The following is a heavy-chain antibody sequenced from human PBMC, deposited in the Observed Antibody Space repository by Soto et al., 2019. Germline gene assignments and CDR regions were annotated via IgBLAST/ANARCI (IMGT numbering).Heavy chain of an antibody. J-gene: IGHJ4*02. CDR3: TRAEEMATIRFEH. CDR1: GYTFAFYF. CDR2: INPTGGTT. V-gene: IGHV1-46*01. Sequence: QVQLVQSGAEVKKPGASVKVSCRASGYTFAFYFIHWVRQAPGHGLEWVGTINPTGGTTSYAQKFQGRVTMTRDTSTSTVYMELRSLTYDDTAVYYCTRAEEMATIRFEHWGQGTLVTVSS.